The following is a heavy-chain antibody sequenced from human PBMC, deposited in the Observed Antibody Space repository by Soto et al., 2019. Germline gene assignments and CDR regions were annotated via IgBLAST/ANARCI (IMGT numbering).Heavy chain of an antibody. V-gene: IGHV4-59*01. Sequence: SETLSLTCTVSGGCISGYYWNWIRQPPGKGLEWIGYMHYSGSTNYNPSLKSRVTMSVDTSKNHFSLNLKSVTAADTAVYFCAKHAFGSGHFDYWGQGIQVAVSS. CDR1: GGCISGYY. D-gene: IGHD3-16*01. CDR2: MHYSGST. J-gene: IGHJ4*02. CDR3: AKHAFGSGHFDY.